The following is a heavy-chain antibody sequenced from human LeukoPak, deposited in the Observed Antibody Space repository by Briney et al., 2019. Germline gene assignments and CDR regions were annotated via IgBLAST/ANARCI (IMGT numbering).Heavy chain of an antibody. V-gene: IGHV4-59*01. Sequence: SETLSLTCTVSGGSISSYYWSWIRQPPGKGLEWIGYIYYSGSTNYNPSLKSRVTISVDTSKNQFSLKPSSVTAADTAVYYCARADITIFGVVIHYYFDYWGQGTLVTVSS. D-gene: IGHD3-3*01. J-gene: IGHJ4*02. CDR3: ARADITIFGVVIHYYFDY. CDR1: GGSISSYY. CDR2: IYYSGST.